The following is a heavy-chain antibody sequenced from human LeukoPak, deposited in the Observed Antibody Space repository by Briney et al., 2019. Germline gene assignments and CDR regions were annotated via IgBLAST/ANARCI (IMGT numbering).Heavy chain of an antibody. D-gene: IGHD4-17*01. Sequence: GGSLRLSCAASGFTFSSYAMHWVRQAPGKGLEWVAVISYDGSNKYYADSVKGRFTISRDNSKNTLYLQMNSLRAEDTAVYYCARDSGLRGKPPNWFDPWGQGTLVTASS. CDR3: ARDSGLRGKPPNWFDP. V-gene: IGHV3-30-3*01. CDR1: GFTFSSYA. J-gene: IGHJ5*02. CDR2: ISYDGSNK.